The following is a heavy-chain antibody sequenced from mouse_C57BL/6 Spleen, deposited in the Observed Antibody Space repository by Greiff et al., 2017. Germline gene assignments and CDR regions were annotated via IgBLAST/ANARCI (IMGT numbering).Heavy chain of an antibody. D-gene: IGHD2-5*01. J-gene: IGHJ2*01. V-gene: IGHV1-78*01. CDR2: IYPRDGST. CDR3: ARSYSNYYFDY. Sequence: VQLQQSDAELVKPGASVKIYCKVSGYTFTDHTIHWMKQRTEQVLEWIGYIYPRDGSTKYNEKFNGKAPLTADNSSSTAYMQLTSLTSEDSAVYFCARSYSNYYFDYWGPGTTLTVSS. CDR1: GYTFTDHT.